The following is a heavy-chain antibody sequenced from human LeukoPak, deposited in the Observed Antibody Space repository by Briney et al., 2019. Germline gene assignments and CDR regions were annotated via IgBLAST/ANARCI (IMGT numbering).Heavy chain of an antibody. Sequence: SETLSLTCAVYGESFSAFYWTWIRQPPEKGLEWIGEINHGGSTNYNPSLSSRVTISVDTSKRQFSPNLTSVTAADTAVYYCATWNAKTHSHDDWGQGTLVTVPS. J-gene: IGHJ4*02. V-gene: IGHV4-34*01. CDR1: GESFSAFY. CDR3: ATWNAKTHSHDD. D-gene: IGHD1-1*01. CDR2: INHGGST.